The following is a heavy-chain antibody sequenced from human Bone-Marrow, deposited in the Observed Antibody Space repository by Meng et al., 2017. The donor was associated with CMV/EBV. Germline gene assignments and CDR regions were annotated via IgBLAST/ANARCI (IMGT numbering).Heavy chain of an antibody. V-gene: IGHV3-20*04. Sequence: GGSLRLSCAASGFIYDDFGMTWVRQTPGKGLEWVAGIDWSGGRTGYADSVKGRITISRDNAKNSLYLQMSSLRADDSALYYCARVGQRGMEEAGTIDYWGQGALVTVSS. D-gene: IGHD6-19*01. CDR2: IDWSGGRT. CDR1: GFIYDDFG. J-gene: IGHJ4*02. CDR3: ARVGQRGMEEAGTIDY.